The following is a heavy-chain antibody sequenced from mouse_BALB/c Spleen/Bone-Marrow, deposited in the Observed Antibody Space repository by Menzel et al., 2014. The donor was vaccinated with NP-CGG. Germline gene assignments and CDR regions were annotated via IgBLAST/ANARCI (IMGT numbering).Heavy chain of an antibody. Sequence: VQLQQSGPELVKPGASVKMSCKASGYTFTSYVVHWVKQKPGQGLEWIGNINPYNDDTMYNEKFKGKATLTSDKSSSTAYMELSSLTSEDSAVYYCARSLYGYDWYFDVWGAATTVTISS. V-gene: IGHV1-14*01. D-gene: IGHD2-2*01. CDR2: INPYNDDT. CDR3: ARSLYGYDWYFDV. CDR1: GYTFTSYV. J-gene: IGHJ1*01.